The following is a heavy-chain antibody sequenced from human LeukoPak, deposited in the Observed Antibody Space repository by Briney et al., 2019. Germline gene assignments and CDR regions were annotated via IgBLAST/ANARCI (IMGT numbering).Heavy chain of an antibody. CDR3: ARAEGLWGSPSAVDY. Sequence: PSETLSLTCTVSGASISSYYWSWIRQPPGQGLEWIGCIYYSGSTNYNPSPKSRVTISVDTSKNQFSLKLSSVTAADTAVYYCARAEGLWGSPSAVDYWGQGTLVTVSS. J-gene: IGHJ4*02. CDR2: IYYSGST. CDR1: GASISSYY. V-gene: IGHV4-59*01. D-gene: IGHD3-16*01.